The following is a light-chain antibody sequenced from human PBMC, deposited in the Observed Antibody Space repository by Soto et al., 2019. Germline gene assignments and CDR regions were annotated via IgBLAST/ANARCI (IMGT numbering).Light chain of an antibody. CDR3: QQYGSSPRT. CDR2: GAS. CDR1: QSVSSSS. Sequence: EIVLTQFPDTLSLSPGERATLSCRASQSVSSSSLAWYQQKRGQAPRLLIHGASSRATGIPDRVSGSGSGTDFTLTISRLEPEDFAVYYCQQYGSSPRTFGQGTKVEV. V-gene: IGKV3-20*01. J-gene: IGKJ1*01.